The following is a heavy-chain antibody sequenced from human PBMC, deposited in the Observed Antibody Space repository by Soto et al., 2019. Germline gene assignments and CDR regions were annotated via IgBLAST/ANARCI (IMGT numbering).Heavy chain of an antibody. V-gene: IGHV1-8*01. CDR3: ARGPLTNGIVLRFLEWLFHYFDY. CDR2: MNPNRGNT. J-gene: IGHJ4*02. CDR1: GYTFTSYD. Sequence: ASVKVSCKASGYTFTSYDINWVRQATGQGLEWMGWMNPNRGNTGYAQKFQGRVTMTRNTSISTAYMELSSLRSEDTAVYYCARGPLTNGIVLRFLEWLFHYFDYWGQGTLVTVSS. D-gene: IGHD3-3*01.